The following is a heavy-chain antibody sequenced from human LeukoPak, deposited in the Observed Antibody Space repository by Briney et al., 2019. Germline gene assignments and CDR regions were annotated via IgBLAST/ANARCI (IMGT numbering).Heavy chain of an antibody. V-gene: IGHV4-31*03. J-gene: IGHJ4*02. CDR2: IYYSGST. CDR1: GGSISSGGYY. Sequence: SQTLSLTYTVSGGSISSGGYYWSWIRQHPGKGLEWIGYIYYSGSTYYNPSLKSRVTISVDTSKNQFSLKLSSVTAADTAVYYCARKVRAAGAFDYWGQGTLVTVSS. D-gene: IGHD6-25*01. CDR3: ARKVRAAGAFDY.